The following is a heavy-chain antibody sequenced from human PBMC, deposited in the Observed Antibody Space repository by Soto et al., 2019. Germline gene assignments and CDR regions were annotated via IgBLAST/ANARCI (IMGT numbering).Heavy chain of an antibody. CDR1: GLTFSSYS. J-gene: IGHJ6*02. V-gene: IGHV3-21*01. Sequence: GGSLRLSCAASGLTFSSYSMNWVRQAPGKGLEWVSSISSSSSYIYYADSVKGRFTISRDNAKNSLYLQMNSLRAEDTAVYYCARAGGYYYYYGMDVWGQGTTVTVSS. D-gene: IGHD1-26*01. CDR3: ARAGGYYYYYGMDV. CDR2: ISSSSSYI.